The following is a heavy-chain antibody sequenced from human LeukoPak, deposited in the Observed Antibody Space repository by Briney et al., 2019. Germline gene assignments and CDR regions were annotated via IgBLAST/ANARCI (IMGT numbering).Heavy chain of an antibody. V-gene: IGHV1-2*02. CDR1: GYTFSGYY. CDR3: ARDHIAARSGFDS. D-gene: IGHD6-6*01. Sequence: ASVKVSCKASGYTFSGYYMQWVRQAPGQGLEWMGWINPNSGGTDYAQKFQGRVTMTRDTSSNTAYMELSRLTSDDTAVYYCARDHIAARSGFDSWGQGTLVTVSS. J-gene: IGHJ4*02. CDR2: INPNSGGT.